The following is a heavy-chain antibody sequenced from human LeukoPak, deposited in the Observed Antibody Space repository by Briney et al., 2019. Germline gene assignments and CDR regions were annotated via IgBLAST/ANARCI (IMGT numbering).Heavy chain of an antibody. D-gene: IGHD5-18*01. Sequence: GRSLRLSCAASGFTFSNYWMSWVRQAPGKGLEWVANIKQDGSEKYYVDSVKGRFTISRDNAKNSLYLQMNSMRAEDTAVYYCARSLRGYSYGSGGQGTLVTVSS. J-gene: IGHJ4*02. CDR2: IKQDGSEK. CDR1: GFTFSNYW. V-gene: IGHV3-7*01. CDR3: ARSLRGYSYGS.